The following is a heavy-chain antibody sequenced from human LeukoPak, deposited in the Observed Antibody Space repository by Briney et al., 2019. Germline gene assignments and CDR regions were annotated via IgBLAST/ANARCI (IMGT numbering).Heavy chain of an antibody. Sequence: SETLSLTCTVSGGSISSSSYYWGWIRQPPGKGLEWIGRIYTSGSTNYNPSLKSRVTMSVDASKNQFSLKLSSVTAADTAVYYCAATSSSWYYWGQGTLVTVSS. D-gene: IGHD6-13*01. CDR1: GGSISSSSYY. CDR2: IYTSGST. J-gene: IGHJ4*02. V-gene: IGHV4-61*05. CDR3: AATSSSWYY.